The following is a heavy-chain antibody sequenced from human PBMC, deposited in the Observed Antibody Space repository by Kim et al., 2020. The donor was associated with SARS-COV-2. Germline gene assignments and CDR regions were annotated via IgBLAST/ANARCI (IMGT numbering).Heavy chain of an antibody. V-gene: IGHV5-51*01. CDR1: GYSFTSYW. CDR2: IYPGDSDT. CDR3: ARHASLVLRPDHAFDI. D-gene: IGHD3-3*01. Sequence: GASLKISCKGSGYSFTSYWIGWVRQMPGKGLEWMGIIYPGDSDTRYSPSFQGQVTISADKSISTAYLQWSSLKASDTAMYYCARHASLVLRPDHAFDIWGQGSMVTVSS. J-gene: IGHJ3*02.